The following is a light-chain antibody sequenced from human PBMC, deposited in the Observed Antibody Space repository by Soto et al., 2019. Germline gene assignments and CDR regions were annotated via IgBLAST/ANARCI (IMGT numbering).Light chain of an antibody. J-gene: IGKJ3*01. Sequence: EIVLAQSPATLSLSPGERATLSCRASQSVSNYLAWYRHKPGQAPRLLIYDASNRATGIPARFSGSGSGTDFTLTISSLEPEDFAVYYCQQRTDWPLFGPGTKVDIK. V-gene: IGKV3-11*01. CDR3: QQRTDWPL. CDR2: DAS. CDR1: QSVSNY.